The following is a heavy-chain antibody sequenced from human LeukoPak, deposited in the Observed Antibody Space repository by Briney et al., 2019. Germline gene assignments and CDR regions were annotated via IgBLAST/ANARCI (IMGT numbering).Heavy chain of an antibody. CDR2: MKSKPEGGTT. Sequence: GESLRLSCLTSGFTFVNASMSWVRQAPGKGLEWVGLMKSKPEGGTTFYAALVRGRFTISRDDSRNTLYLQMTSLTIGDTGVYYCTTGNPWGQGTLVTVSS. J-gene: IGHJ5*02. CDR3: TTGNP. CDR1: GFTFVNAS. V-gene: IGHV3-15*01.